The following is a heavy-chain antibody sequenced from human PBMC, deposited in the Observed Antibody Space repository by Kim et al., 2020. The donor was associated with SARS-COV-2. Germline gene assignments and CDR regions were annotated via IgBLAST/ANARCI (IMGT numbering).Heavy chain of an antibody. D-gene: IGHD1-26*01. Sequence: QKFPGRVTITADKSTSTAYMELSSLRSEDTAVYYCARVGGVYYYYGMDVWGQGTTVTVSS. J-gene: IGHJ6*02. V-gene: IGHV1-69*02. CDR3: ARVGGVYYYYGMDV.